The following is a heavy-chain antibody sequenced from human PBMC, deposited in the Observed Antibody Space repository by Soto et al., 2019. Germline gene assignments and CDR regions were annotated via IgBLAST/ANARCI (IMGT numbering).Heavy chain of an antibody. Sequence: ASVKVSCKASGYTFPSYGIHWVRQAPGQRLEWMGWINAANGDTKYSPKFQGRVTITRDTSASTAYVELSSLRSEDTAVYYCVRRHVSATGIDWFDPWGQGTLVTVSS. D-gene: IGHD6-13*01. J-gene: IGHJ5*02. CDR3: VRRHVSATGIDWFDP. CDR1: GYTFPSYG. V-gene: IGHV1-3*01. CDR2: INAANGDT.